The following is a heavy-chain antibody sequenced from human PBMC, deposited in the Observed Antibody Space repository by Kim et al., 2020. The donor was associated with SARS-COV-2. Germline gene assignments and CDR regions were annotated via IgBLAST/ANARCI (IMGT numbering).Heavy chain of an antibody. V-gene: IGHV4-4*02. D-gene: IGHD3-22*01. CDR3: ARGVSSAWTLRAWFDP. J-gene: IGHJ5*02. CDR2: VDHSGTT. CDR1: GASISSSSC. Sequence: SETLSLTCVVSGASISSSSCWSWVRQPPGKGLEWIGEVDHSGTTSYNVSLKNRVSILVDKSKNQFSLRLNSVSAADTAVYYCARGVSSAWTLRAWFDPWG.